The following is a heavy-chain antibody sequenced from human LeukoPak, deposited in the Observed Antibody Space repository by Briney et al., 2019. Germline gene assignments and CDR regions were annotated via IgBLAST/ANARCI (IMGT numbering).Heavy chain of an antibody. J-gene: IGHJ4*02. D-gene: IGHD5-18*01. CDR3: ARGKQLWLPYYFDY. Sequence: GASVTVSCKASGGTFSSYAISWVRQAPGQGLEWMGGIIPIFGTANYAQKFQGRVTITADKSTSTAYMELSSLRSEDTAVYYCARGKQLWLPYYFDYWGQGTLVTVSS. CDR1: GGTFSSYA. V-gene: IGHV1-69*06. CDR2: IIPIFGTA.